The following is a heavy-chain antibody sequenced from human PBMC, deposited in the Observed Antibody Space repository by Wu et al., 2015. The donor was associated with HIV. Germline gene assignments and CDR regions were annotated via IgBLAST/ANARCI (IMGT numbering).Heavy chain of an antibody. J-gene: IGHJ6*02. CDR1: GDGFTSYA. CDR3: ARNTGAVATSLYSLGV. CDR2: INPLFGTT. D-gene: IGHD5-12*01. Sequence: QVQLIQFGAEVHKPGSSVKVTCKASGDGFTSYAVSWVRQAPGQGLEWMGGINPLFGTTKHAQKFQDRVTFTTDESKTTAYMELRSLRSEDTAVYYCARNTGAVATSLYSLGVWGQGTTVAVSS. V-gene: IGHV1-69*05.